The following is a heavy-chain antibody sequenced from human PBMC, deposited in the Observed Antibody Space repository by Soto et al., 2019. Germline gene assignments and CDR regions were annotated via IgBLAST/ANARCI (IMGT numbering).Heavy chain of an antibody. CDR1: SGSISSSSYY. J-gene: IGHJ5*02. D-gene: IGHD5-12*01. CDR3: ARRRGGVVATENWFDP. CDR2: ISYSGTT. V-gene: IGHV4-39*01. Sequence: QLQLQESGPGLVKPSETLSLTCTVSSGSISSSSYYWGWIRQSPGKGLEWIGTISYSGTTYYNPSPKSRVTISVDTSKNQFSLNLISVTAADTAVYYCARRRGGVVATENWFDPWGQGTLVTVSS.